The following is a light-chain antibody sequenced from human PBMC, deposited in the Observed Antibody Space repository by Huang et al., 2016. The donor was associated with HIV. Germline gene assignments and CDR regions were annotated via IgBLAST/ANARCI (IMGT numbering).Light chain of an antibody. V-gene: IGKV1-39*01. CDR3: QQSYSNTFT. Sequence: DIQMTQSPSSLSASVGDRVIITCRASQSMSSHLNWYQQQPGKAPNHLIYAASSLQSGVPSRFSGSGSGTDFTLTIRSLQPEDFATYYCQQSYSNTFTFGAGTKVDVK. CDR2: AAS. J-gene: IGKJ3*01. CDR1: QSMSSH.